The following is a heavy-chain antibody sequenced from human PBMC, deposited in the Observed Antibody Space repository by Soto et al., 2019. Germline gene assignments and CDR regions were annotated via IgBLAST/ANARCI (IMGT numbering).Heavy chain of an antibody. J-gene: IGHJ6*03. D-gene: IGHD3-10*01. CDR1: GGSISSYY. CDR3: ARYYYGSGSYYNGDYYYYYMDV. CDR2: IYYSGST. Sequence: SETLSLTCSVSGGSISSYYWSWIRQPPGQGLEWIGYIYYSGSTNYNPSLKRRVTISVDTSKNQFSLKLSSVTAADTAVYYCARYYYGSGSYYNGDYYYYYMDVWGKGTTVTVSS. V-gene: IGHV4-59*01.